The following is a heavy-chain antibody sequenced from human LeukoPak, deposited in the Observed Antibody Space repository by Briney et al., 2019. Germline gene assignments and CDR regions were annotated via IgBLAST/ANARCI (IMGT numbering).Heavy chain of an antibody. CDR1: GFTFSSYS. D-gene: IGHD6-13*01. CDR3: ASLDDSSSWYDYFDY. CDR2: ISSSSSYI. V-gene: IGHV3-21*01. J-gene: IGHJ4*02. Sequence: GGSLRLSCAASGFTFSSYSMNWVRQAPGKGLEWVSSISSSSSYIYYADSVKGRFTISRDNAKNSLYLQMNSLRAEDTDVYYCASLDDSSSWYDYFDYWGQGTLVTVSS.